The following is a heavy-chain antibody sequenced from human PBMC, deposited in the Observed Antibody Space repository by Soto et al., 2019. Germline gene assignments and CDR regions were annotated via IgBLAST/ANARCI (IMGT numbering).Heavy chain of an antibody. CDR2: ISYDGSNK. CDR1: GFTFISYG. Sequence: GGSLRLSCAASGFTFISYGMHWGRQAPCRGLEWVAVISYDGSNKYYADSVKGRFTISRDNSKNTLYLQMNSLRAEDTAVYYCARGLIYDSSGYYFDYWGQGTLVTVSS. D-gene: IGHD3-22*01. CDR3: ARGLIYDSSGYYFDY. J-gene: IGHJ4*02. V-gene: IGHV3-30*03.